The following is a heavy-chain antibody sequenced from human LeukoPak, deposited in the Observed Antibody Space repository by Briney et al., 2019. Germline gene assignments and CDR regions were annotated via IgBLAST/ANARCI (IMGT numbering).Heavy chain of an antibody. D-gene: IGHD2-15*01. CDR2: INPNSGGT. CDR3: ARENGGKVERNWFDP. J-gene: IGHJ5*02. Sequence: GASVKVSCKASGYTFTSYDINWVRQAPGQGLEWMGWINPNSGGTNYAQKFQGRVTMTRDTSISTAYMELSRLRSDDTAVYYCARENGGKVERNWFDPWGQGTLVTVSS. V-gene: IGHV1-2*02. CDR1: GYTFTSYD.